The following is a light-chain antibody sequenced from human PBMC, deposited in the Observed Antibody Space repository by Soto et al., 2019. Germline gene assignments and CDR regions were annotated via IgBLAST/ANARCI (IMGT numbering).Light chain of an antibody. CDR1: SSDVGAYEY. CDR3: TSYTTRRLYV. CDR2: DVS. V-gene: IGLV2-14*03. J-gene: IGLJ1*01. Sequence: QSVLTQPASVSGSPGQSITISCTGTSSDVGAYEYISWYQQHPGKAPKLLIYDVSNRPSGVSTRFSGSTSGNTASLTISGLQAEDEGDYYCTSYTTRRLYVFGSGTKVTVL.